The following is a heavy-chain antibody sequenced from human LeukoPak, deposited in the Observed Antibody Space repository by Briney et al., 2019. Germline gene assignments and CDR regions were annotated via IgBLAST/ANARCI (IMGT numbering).Heavy chain of an antibody. CDR2: ISYSGSS. Sequence: SETLSLTCTVSGGSISSYYWSWIRQPPGKGLEWIGYISYSGSSNYNPSLKSRVTISVDTSKNQFSLKLSSVTAADTAVYYCAREAYCGGDCYSGFDYWGQGTLVTVSS. CDR3: AREAYCGGDCYSGFDY. V-gene: IGHV4-59*01. CDR1: GGSISSYY. J-gene: IGHJ4*02. D-gene: IGHD2-21*02.